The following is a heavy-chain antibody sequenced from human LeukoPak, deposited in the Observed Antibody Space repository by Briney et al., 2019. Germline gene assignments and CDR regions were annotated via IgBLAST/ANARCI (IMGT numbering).Heavy chain of an antibody. CDR2: ISPSGSYI. D-gene: IGHD3-10*01. V-gene: IGHV3-21*01. CDR3: ERDRVGVVRGVSAFDY. J-gene: IGHJ4*02. CDR1: GFTFNNYG. Sequence: GGSLRLSCAASGFTFNNYGMNWVRQAPGKGLEWVSCISPSGSYIYYTYSMKGRFTISRRNANKSLYLPMNSMRAAETAVSFRERDRVGVVRGVSAFDYWGQGNLVTVSS.